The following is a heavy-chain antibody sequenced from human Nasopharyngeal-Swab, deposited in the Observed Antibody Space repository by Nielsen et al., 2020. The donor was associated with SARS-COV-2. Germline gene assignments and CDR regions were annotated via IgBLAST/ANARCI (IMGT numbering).Heavy chain of an antibody. J-gene: IGHJ4*02. Sequence: GESLKISCAASGFTFNNYNFNWVRQAPGKGLEWVSSISSSTTYIYYADSVKGRFTISRDNAKNSLYLQMNSLRAEDTAVYYCAISGYGGPLDYWGQGTLVTVSS. CDR1: GFTFNNYN. CDR2: ISSSTTYI. V-gene: IGHV3-21*01. CDR3: AISGYGGPLDY. D-gene: IGHD3-10*01.